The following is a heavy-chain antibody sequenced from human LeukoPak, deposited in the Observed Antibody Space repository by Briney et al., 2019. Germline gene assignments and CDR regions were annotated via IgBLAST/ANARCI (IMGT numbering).Heavy chain of an antibody. CDR3: ARASGSYDY. D-gene: IGHD1-26*01. Sequence: GGSLRLSCAASGFTFSIYGMHWVRQAPGKGLEGVAVIWNDGSNKYYADSVKGRFTISRDNSKNTMYLQMNSLRGEDTAVYYCARASGSYDYWGRGTLVTVSS. CDR2: IWNDGSNK. V-gene: IGHV3-33*01. CDR1: GFTFSIYG. J-gene: IGHJ4*02.